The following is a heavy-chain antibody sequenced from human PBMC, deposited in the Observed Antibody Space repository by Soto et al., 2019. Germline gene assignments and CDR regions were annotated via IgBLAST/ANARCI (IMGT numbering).Heavy chain of an antibody. J-gene: IGHJ4*02. CDR1: GGSISSYY. V-gene: IGHV4-59*08. Sequence: PSETLSLTCTVSGGSISSYYWSWIRQPPGKGLEWIGCIYYSGTTNYNPSLKSRVTLSVDTSMNQFSLKLSSVTAADTAVYYCARRPLNKCLDSWGQGTLVTVSS. CDR2: IYYSGTT. CDR3: ARRPLNKCLDS.